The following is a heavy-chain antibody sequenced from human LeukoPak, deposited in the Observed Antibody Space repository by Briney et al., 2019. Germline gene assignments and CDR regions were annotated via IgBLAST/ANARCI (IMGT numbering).Heavy chain of an antibody. CDR3: ARGSGYCSRTSCPS. D-gene: IGHD2-2*01. V-gene: IGHV4-34*01. Sequence: SETLSLTCAVYGGSFSGYYWSWIRQPPGKRLEWIGEINHSGSTNYNPSLKSRVTISVDTSKNQFSLKVRSVTAADTAVYYCARGSGYCSRTSCPSWGQGTLVTVSS. CDR2: INHSGST. J-gene: IGHJ5*02. CDR1: GGSFSGYY.